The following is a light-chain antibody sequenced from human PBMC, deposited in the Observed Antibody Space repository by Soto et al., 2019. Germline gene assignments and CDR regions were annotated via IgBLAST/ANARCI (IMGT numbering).Light chain of an antibody. V-gene: IGKV1-5*01. CDR3: KQFNILYT. Sequence: DIQMSQSPSTLSASVGDRVTITCRASENIDKWLAWYQQKPGRAPKLLIYDASTLESGVPSRFSGSGSGTEFTLTISSLQPEDFATYYCKQFNILYTFVQGTKLEI. CDR1: ENIDKW. J-gene: IGKJ2*01. CDR2: DAS.